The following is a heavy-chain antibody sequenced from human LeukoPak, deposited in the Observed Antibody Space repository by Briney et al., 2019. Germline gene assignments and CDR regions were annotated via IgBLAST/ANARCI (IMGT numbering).Heavy chain of an antibody. D-gene: IGHD2-2*01. CDR1: DGSMSSCSYR. CDR2: MCYSGTT. J-gene: IGHJ4*02. V-gene: IGHV4-39*01. CDR3: ARHCRAVLVVPVARGDYFDY. Sequence: PSETLSLTCTVSDGSMSSCSYRWGWIRPPPGQERVWIGSMCYSGTTFYNPSRQIRVTISVDTSKNQFSLKLSSVTAADTAVYYCARHCRAVLVVPVARGDYFDYLGQGTLVTVSS.